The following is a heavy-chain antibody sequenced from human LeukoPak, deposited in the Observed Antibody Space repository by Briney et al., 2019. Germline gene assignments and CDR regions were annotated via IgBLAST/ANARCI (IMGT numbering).Heavy chain of an antibody. V-gene: IGHV3-23*01. Sequence: GGSLRLSCAASGFTFSSYAMGWVRQAPGKGPEWVSSLSGSGGSTYYADSGKGRFTISRDNSKNTLYLQMNSLRAEDTAVYYCAKDRTYGSGSSTLFDYWGQGTLVTVSS. CDR1: GFTFSSYA. CDR2: LSGSGGST. CDR3: AKDRTYGSGSSTLFDY. D-gene: IGHD3-10*01. J-gene: IGHJ4*02.